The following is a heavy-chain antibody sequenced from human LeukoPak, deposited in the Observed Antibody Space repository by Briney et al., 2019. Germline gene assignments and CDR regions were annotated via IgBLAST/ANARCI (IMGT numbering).Heavy chain of an antibody. CDR2: IIPILGIA. J-gene: IGHJ3*02. CDR1: GGTFSSYT. D-gene: IGHD5-18*01. CDR3: ARALWFDPYDAFDI. Sequence: GASVKVSCKASGGTFSSYTISWVRQAPGQGLEWMGRIIPILGIANYAQKFQGRVTITADKSTSTAYMELSSLRSEDTAVYYCARALWFDPYDAFDIWGQGTMVTVSS. V-gene: IGHV1-69*02.